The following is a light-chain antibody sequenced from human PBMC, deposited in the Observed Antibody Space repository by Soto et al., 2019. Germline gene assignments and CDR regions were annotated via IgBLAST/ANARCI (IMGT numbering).Light chain of an antibody. CDR3: QHSYSTRWT. CDR1: QSISSY. J-gene: IGKJ1*01. CDR2: AAS. Sequence: DIQMTQSPSSLSASVGDRVTITCRASQSISSYLNWFQQKPGKAPKLLIYAASSLQSGVPSRFSGSGSGTDFTLTISILQPEDFATYYCQHSYSTRWTFGQGTKVEIK. V-gene: IGKV1-39*01.